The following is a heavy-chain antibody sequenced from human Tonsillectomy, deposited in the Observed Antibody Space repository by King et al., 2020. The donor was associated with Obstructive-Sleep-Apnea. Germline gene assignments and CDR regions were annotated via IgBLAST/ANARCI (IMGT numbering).Heavy chain of an antibody. CDR2: INHSGST. D-gene: IGHD3-10*01. J-gene: IGHJ3*01. V-gene: IGHV4-34*01. Sequence: QVQLQQWGAGLLKPSETLSLTCAVYGGSFSGYYWSWIRQPPGKGLEWIGEINHSGSTNYNPSLKSRVTISVDTSKNQFSLKLSSVTAADTAVYYCASSPQTYYYGSGGAFWGQGTMVTVSS. CDR3: ASSPQTYYYGSGGAF. CDR1: GGSFSGYY.